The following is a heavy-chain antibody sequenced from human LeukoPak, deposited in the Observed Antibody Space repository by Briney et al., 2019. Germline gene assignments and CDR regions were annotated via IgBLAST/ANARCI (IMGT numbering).Heavy chain of an antibody. V-gene: IGHV1-8*01. D-gene: IGHD6-6*01. CDR2: MNPNSGNT. CDR3: ARGVIAARLTNTH. Sequence: ASVKVSCKASGYTFTSYDINWARQATGQGLEWMGWMNPNSGNTGYAQKFQGRVTMTRNTSISTAYMELSSLRSEDTAVYYCARGVIAARLTNTHWGQGTLVTVSS. J-gene: IGHJ4*02. CDR1: GYTFTSYD.